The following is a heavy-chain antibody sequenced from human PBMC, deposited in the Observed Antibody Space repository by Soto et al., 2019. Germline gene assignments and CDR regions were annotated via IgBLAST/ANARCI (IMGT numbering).Heavy chain of an antibody. V-gene: IGHV1-18*01. CDR2: ISAYNGNT. J-gene: IGHJ5*02. CDR1: GYTFTSYG. CDR3: ARDPRYCSGGSCYSGWFDP. Sequence: QVQLVQSGAEVKKPGASVKVSCKASGYTFTSYGISWVRQAPGQGLEWMGWISAYNGNTNYAQKLQGRVTMTTDTSTSTAYMELRRLRSDDTAVYYCARDPRYCSGGSCYSGWFDPWGQGTLVTVSS. D-gene: IGHD2-15*01.